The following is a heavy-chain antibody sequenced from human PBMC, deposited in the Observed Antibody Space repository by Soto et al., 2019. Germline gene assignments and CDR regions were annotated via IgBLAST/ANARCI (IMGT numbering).Heavy chain of an antibody. CDR1: GGTFSTYT. CDR2: IIPIFGTP. D-gene: IGHD2-15*01. Sequence: QVQLVQSGAEVKKPGSSVKVSCKASGGTFSTYTFSWVRQAPGQGLEWMGRIIPIFGTPYYAQKFQGRVTITADKSTSTVYMELSSLRSDDTAVYFCARGLECRGYCLDKPTGFAPWGQGTLGTVSS. V-gene: IGHV1-69*06. J-gene: IGHJ5*02. CDR3: ARGLECRGYCLDKPTGFAP.